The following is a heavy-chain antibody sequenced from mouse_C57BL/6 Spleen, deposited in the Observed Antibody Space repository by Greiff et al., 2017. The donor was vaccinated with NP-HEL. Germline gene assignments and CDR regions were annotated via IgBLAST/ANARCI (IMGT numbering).Heavy chain of an antibody. Sequence: EVKLEESGPELVKPGASVKISCKASGYSFTGYYMNWVKQSPEKSLEWIGEINPSTGGTTYNQKFKAKATLTVDKSSSTAYMQLKSLTSEDSAVYYCARGEIYYYGRASYYYAMDYWGQGTSVTVSS. CDR3: ARGEIYYYGRASYYYAMDY. CDR1: GYSFTGYY. V-gene: IGHV1-42*01. CDR2: INPSTGGT. D-gene: IGHD1-1*01. J-gene: IGHJ4*01.